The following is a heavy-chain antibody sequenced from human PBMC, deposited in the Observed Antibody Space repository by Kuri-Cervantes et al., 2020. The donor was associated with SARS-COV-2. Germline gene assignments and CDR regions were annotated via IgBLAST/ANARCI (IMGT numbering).Heavy chain of an antibody. CDR3: VAAILGVDTGYFQH. Sequence: SETLSLTCAVSGYSISSGGYSWSWIRQPPGKGLEWIGSIYQAGSTFYNPSLKSRVSISLDRSKNQYSLNLSSVTAADTAVYYCVAAILGVDTGYFQHWGQGTLVTVPS. V-gene: IGHV4-30-2*01. D-gene: IGHD3-3*01. CDR1: GYSISSGGYS. J-gene: IGHJ1*01. CDR2: IYQAGST.